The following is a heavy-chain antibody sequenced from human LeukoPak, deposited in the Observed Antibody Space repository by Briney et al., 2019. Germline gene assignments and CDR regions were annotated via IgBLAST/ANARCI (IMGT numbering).Heavy chain of an antibody. CDR3: ARSYASGYRGEYFQH. Sequence: PGGSLRLSCAASGFSFSTYWMHWVRQAPGKGLVWVSRINSDGSSTTYADSVRGRFTISRDNAKNTLYLKMNSLRAEDTALYYCARSYASGYRGEYFQHWGQGTLVAVSS. J-gene: IGHJ1*01. V-gene: IGHV3-74*03. D-gene: IGHD5-12*01. CDR2: INSDGSST. CDR1: GFSFSTYW.